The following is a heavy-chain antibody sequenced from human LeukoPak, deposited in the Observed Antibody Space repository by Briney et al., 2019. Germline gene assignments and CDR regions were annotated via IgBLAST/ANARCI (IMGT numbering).Heavy chain of an antibody. Sequence: GGSLTLSCAASGFTVSSHYMSWVRQPPGKGLEWVSVIYGGGTTFYADSVKGRCTISRDNSKKTLYLQMNSLRGDDTAVYYCAKLKGWYGEGYFDYWGQGTVVTVSS. J-gene: IGHJ4*02. D-gene: IGHD3-10*01. CDR2: IYGGGTT. CDR1: GFTVSSHY. CDR3: AKLKGWYGEGYFDY. V-gene: IGHV3-53*01.